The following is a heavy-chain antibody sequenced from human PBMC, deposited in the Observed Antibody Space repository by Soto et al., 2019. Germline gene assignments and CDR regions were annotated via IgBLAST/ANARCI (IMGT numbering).Heavy chain of an antibody. CDR1: GFSFSNYA. V-gene: IGHV3-64*01. CDR2: ISNNGGST. Sequence: EVQLVESGGILVQPGESLRLSCVASGFSFSNYAMHWVRQAPGKGLEFVSAISNNGGSTYYANSVKGRFTISRDNSKNTLYLQMGSLRAEDMAVYYCARGGPYQLLSDFDYGGQGTLVTVSS. J-gene: IGHJ4*02. CDR3: ARGGPYQLLSDFDY. D-gene: IGHD2-2*01.